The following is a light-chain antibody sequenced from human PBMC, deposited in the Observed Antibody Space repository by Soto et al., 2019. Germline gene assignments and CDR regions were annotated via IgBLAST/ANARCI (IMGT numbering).Light chain of an antibody. J-gene: IGKJ1*01. CDR2: GAS. CDR1: QSISSS. V-gene: IGKV3-15*01. Sequence: EIVMTQSPATLSVSPGERATLSCRASQSISSSLAWYQQKPGQAPRLLIHGASTRATSNPGRFSGSGSGAEFTLTISSLQSEDFALYYCQQYNNWPRTFGQGTKVDIK. CDR3: QQYNNWPRT.